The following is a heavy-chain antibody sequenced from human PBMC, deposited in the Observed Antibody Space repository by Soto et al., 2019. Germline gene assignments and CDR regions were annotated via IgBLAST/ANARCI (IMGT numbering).Heavy chain of an antibody. J-gene: IGHJ3*02. D-gene: IGHD2-15*01. CDR3: ARGPYCSGGSCYGLGAFDI. V-gene: IGHV4-39*01. CDR1: GFSISSSSYY. CDR2: IYYSGST. Sequence: SETLSLTCTVSGFSISSSSYYWVWIRQPPGKGLEWIGSIYYSGSTYYNPSLKSRVTISVDTSKNQFSLKLSSVTAADTAVYYCARGPYCSGGSCYGLGAFDIWGQGTMVTVSS.